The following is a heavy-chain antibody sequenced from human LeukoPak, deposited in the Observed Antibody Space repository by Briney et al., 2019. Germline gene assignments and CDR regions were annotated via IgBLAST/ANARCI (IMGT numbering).Heavy chain of an antibody. Sequence: SETLSLTXTVSGVSTTNGIYYWAWIRQPPGKGLEWIGSVHNVGSTYYNLSLRSRVTMSIDTSKNQFSLRLNSVTAADTAVYYCARHAEYNSGWHFYLDHWGQGILVTVSS. CDR2: VHNVGST. V-gene: IGHV4-39*01. J-gene: IGHJ4*02. CDR1: GVSTTNGIYY. CDR3: ARHAEYNSGWHFYLDH. D-gene: IGHD6-19*01.